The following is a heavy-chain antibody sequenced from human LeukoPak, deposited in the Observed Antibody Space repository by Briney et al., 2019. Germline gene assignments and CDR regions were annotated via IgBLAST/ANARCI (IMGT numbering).Heavy chain of an antibody. CDR1: GYTFTSYG. D-gene: IGHD3-16*02. J-gene: IGHJ4*02. Sequence: ASVKVSCKASGYTFTSYGISWVRQAPGQGLEWMGWISAYNGNTNYAQKLQGRVTMTTDTSTSTAYMELRSLRSDDTAVYYYARSFDYDYVWGSYRYKGVDYWGQGTLVTVSS. CDR3: ARSFDYDYVWGSYRYKGVDY. V-gene: IGHV1-18*01. CDR2: ISAYNGNT.